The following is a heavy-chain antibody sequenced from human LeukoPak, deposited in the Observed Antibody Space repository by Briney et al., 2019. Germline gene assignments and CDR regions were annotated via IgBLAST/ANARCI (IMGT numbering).Heavy chain of an antibody. CDR1: GYIFANYW. Sequence: GESLKISCKGSGYIFANYWIGWVRQPPGKGPEWMGIIYPGDSDTRYSPSFQGQVTISADKSISTAYLQWSSLKASDTAMYYCARQDYDYWSGYPDIWGQGTMVTVSS. CDR2: IYPGDSDT. D-gene: IGHD3-3*01. CDR3: ARQDYDYWSGYPDI. V-gene: IGHV5-51*01. J-gene: IGHJ3*02.